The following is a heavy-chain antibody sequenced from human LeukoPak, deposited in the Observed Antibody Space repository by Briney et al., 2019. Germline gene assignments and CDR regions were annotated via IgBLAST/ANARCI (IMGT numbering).Heavy chain of an antibody. Sequence: PGGSLRLSCAASGFTFSSYAMSWVRQAPGKGLEWVSAISGSGGSTYYADSVKGRFTISRDNSKNTLYLQMNSLRAEDTAVYYCARDNRLGIAAAGSHFDYWGQGTLVTVSS. D-gene: IGHD6-13*01. CDR3: ARDNRLGIAAAGSHFDY. CDR2: ISGSGGST. V-gene: IGHV3-23*01. CDR1: GFTFSSYA. J-gene: IGHJ4*02.